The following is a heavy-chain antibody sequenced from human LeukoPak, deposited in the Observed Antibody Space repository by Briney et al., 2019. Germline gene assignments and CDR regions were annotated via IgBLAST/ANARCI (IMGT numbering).Heavy chain of an antibody. CDR1: GGSISSYY. CDR3: ARDGPSGSYFQFDY. D-gene: IGHD1-26*01. Sequence: PSETPSLTCTVSGGSISSYYWSWIRQPPGKGLEWIGYIYYSGSTNYNPSLKSRVTISVDTSKNQFSLKLSSVTAADTAVYYCARDGPSGSYFQFDYWGQGTLVTVSS. J-gene: IGHJ4*02. V-gene: IGHV4-59*01. CDR2: IYYSGST.